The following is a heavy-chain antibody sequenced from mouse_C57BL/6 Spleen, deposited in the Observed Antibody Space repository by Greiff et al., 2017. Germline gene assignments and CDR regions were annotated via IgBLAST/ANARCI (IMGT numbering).Heavy chain of an antibody. CDR2: IHPNSGST. CDR1: GYTFTSYW. CDR3: ARRSNYVGYYAMDY. D-gene: IGHD2-5*01. J-gene: IGHJ4*01. Sequence: QVQLQQPGAELVKPGASVKLSCKASGYTFTSYWMHWVKQRPGQGLEWIGMIHPNSGSTNYNEKFKSKATLTVDKSSSTAYMQLSSLTSEDSAVYYCARRSNYVGYYAMDYWGQGTSVTVSS. V-gene: IGHV1-64*01.